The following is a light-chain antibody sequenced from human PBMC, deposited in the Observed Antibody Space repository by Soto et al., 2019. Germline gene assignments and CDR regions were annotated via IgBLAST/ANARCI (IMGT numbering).Light chain of an antibody. J-gene: IGKJ4*01. V-gene: IGKV3-11*01. CDR1: QSVSSH. CDR2: DAS. Sequence: EIVLTQSPATLSLSPGERATVSCRASQSVSSHLAWYQQKRGQAPRLLIYDASSRASGIPARFSGSGSGTDFTLTISSLEPEDFAVYYCQQRSNWQLTFGGGTKVDIK. CDR3: QQRSNWQLT.